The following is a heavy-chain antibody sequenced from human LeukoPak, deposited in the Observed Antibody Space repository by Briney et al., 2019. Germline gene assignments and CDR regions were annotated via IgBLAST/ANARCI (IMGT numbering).Heavy chain of an antibody. J-gene: IGHJ4*02. CDR1: GGTFSSYA. Sequence: SVKVSCKASGGTFSSYAISWVRQAPGQGLEWMGRIIPIFGIANYAQKFQGRVTITADKSTSTASMELSSLRSENTGVYYWARARDTAMVNGGDYWGQGPLFTASS. V-gene: IGHV1-69*04. D-gene: IGHD5-18*01. CDR2: IIPIFGIA. CDR3: ARARDTAMVNGGDY.